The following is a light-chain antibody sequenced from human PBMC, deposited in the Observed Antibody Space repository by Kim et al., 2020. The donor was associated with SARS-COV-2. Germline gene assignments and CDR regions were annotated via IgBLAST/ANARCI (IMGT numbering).Light chain of an antibody. V-gene: IGKV3-20*01. CDR1: QSISNY. CDR2: GAS. CDR3: QHYVRSPYT. J-gene: IGKJ2*01. Sequence: EIVLTQSPGTLSLSPGERATLSCRASQSISNYLAWYQQKPGRAPRLLIYGASNRATGIPDRISGSGSGTDFTLTINRLEREDVAVYYCQHYVRSPYTFGQGTKLEI.